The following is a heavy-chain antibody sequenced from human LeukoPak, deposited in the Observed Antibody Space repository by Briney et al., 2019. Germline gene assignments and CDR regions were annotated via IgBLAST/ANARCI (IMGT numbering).Heavy chain of an antibody. CDR1: GFTFSSYS. Sequence: GGSLRLSCAASGFTFSSYSMNWVRQAPGKGLVWVSRMNTDGSSINYADSVKGRFTISRDNAKNTLYLQMNSLRAEDTAVYYCARGGEGYNGPGFNWGQGTLVTVSS. CDR3: ARGGEGYNGPGFN. D-gene: IGHD5-12*01. V-gene: IGHV3-74*01. J-gene: IGHJ4*02. CDR2: MNTDGSSI.